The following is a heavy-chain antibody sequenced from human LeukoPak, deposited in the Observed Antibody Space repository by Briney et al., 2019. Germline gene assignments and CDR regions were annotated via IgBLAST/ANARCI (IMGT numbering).Heavy chain of an antibody. CDR2: ISRSSSTL. CDR1: GFTFSSYS. D-gene: IGHD4-23*01. Sequence: AGGSLRLSCAASGFTFSSYSMNWVRQAPGKGLEWVSYISRSSSTLYYADSVRGRFTISRDNAENSLYLQMNSLRAEDTAVYYCARQGYSGHSQGAADYWGQGTLVTVSS. V-gene: IGHV3-48*01. CDR3: ARQGYSGHSQGAADY. J-gene: IGHJ4*02.